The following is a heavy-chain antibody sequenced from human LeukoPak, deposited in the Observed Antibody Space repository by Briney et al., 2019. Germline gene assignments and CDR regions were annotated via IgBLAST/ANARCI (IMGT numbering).Heavy chain of an antibody. Sequence: GGSLRLSCAASGFTFDDYGMSWVRQAPGKGLEGVFGINWNGGSTGYADSVKGRFTISRDNAKNSLYLQMNSLRVEDTALYYCARDLTAAANFDYWGQGTLVTVSS. CDR3: ARDLTAAANFDY. J-gene: IGHJ4*02. CDR2: INWNGGST. D-gene: IGHD3-9*01. CDR1: GFTFDDYG. V-gene: IGHV3-20*04.